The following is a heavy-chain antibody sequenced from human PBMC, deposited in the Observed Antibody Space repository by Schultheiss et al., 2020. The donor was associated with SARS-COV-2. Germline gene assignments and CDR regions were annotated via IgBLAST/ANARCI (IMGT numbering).Heavy chain of an antibody. CDR3: AVWFGVLGSLRDNEFWSGPFDY. CDR1: GLTLSTYA. Sequence: GESLKISCAASGLTLSTYAVSWVRQAPEKGLEWVSGIAGRGGNTDYADSVKGRVTISRDDSKNTLYLQASSLRAEDTAIYYCAVWFGVLGSLRDNEFWSGPFDYWGHGTLVTVSS. J-gene: IGHJ4*01. V-gene: IGHV3-23*01. D-gene: IGHD3-3*01. CDR2: IAGRGGNT.